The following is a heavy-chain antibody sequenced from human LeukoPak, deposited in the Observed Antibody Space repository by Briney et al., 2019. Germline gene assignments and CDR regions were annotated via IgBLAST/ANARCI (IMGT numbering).Heavy chain of an antibody. D-gene: IGHD3-22*01. CDR2: ISAYNGNT. V-gene: IGHV1-18*01. Sequence: ASVKVSCKASGGTFSSYAISWVRQAPGQGLEWMGWISAYNGNTNYAQKLQGRVTMTTDTSTSTAYMELRSLRSDDTAVYYCAREMYYYDSSEFGYWGQGTPVTVSS. CDR1: GGTFSSYA. CDR3: AREMYYYDSSEFGY. J-gene: IGHJ4*02.